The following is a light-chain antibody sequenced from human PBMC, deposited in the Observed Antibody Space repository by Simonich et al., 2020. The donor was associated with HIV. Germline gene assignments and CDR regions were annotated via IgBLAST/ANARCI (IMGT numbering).Light chain of an antibody. CDR3: QQFNSYSLT. CDR1: QGISSA. J-gene: IGKJ1*01. Sequence: AIQLTQPPSSLSASVGDRVTITCRASQGISSALAWYQQKPGKAPKLLIYDPSSLESGVPSRFSGSGSGTDFTLTISSLQPEDFATYYCQQFNSYSLTFGQGTKVEMK. V-gene: IGKV1-13*02. CDR2: DPS.